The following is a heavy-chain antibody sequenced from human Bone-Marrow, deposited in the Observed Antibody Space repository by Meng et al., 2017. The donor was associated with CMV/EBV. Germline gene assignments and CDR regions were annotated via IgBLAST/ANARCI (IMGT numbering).Heavy chain of an antibody. Sequence: GGSLRLSCAASGFTFSSYEMNWVRQAPGKGLEWVSYISSSGSTIYYADSVKGRFTISRDNAKNSLYLQMNSLRAEDTAVYYCAREGQLDADWFAPWGQGHLVNVSS. D-gene: IGHD1-1*01. CDR1: GFTFSSYE. CDR3: AREGQLDADWFAP. CDR2: ISSSGSTI. J-gene: IGHJ5*02. V-gene: IGHV3-48*03.